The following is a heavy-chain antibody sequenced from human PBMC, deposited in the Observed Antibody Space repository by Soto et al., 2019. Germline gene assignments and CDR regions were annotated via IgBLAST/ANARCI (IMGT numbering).Heavy chain of an antibody. CDR2: INPNSGGT. CDR3: ARPLYSSSGY. CDR1: GYIFTGYY. Sequence: GASVKVSCKASGYIFTGYYMHWVRQAPGQGLEWMGLINPNSGGTNYAQRFQGRVTMTRDTSISTAYMEVSRLRSDDTAVYYCARPLYSSSGYWAQGTLVTVSS. V-gene: IGHV1-2*02. D-gene: IGHD6-19*01. J-gene: IGHJ4*02.